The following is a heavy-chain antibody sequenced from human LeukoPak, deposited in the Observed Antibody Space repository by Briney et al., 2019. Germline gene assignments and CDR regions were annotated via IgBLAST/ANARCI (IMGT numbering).Heavy chain of an antibody. CDR3: AKDSGSMVRGPSDY. CDR1: GFTFSSYA. CDR2: ISGSGGST. V-gene: IGHV3-23*01. Sequence: PGGSLRLSCAASGFTFSSYAMSWVRQAPGKGLEWVSAISGSGGSTYYADSVKGRFTISRDNSKNTLYLQMNSLRAEDTAVYYCAKDSGSMVRGPSDYWGQGTLVTVSS. J-gene: IGHJ4*02. D-gene: IGHD3-10*01.